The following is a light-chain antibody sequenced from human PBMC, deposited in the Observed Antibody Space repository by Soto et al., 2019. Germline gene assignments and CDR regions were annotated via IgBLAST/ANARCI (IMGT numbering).Light chain of an antibody. V-gene: IGLV2-14*01. Sequence: QSALTQPASVSGSPGQSITISCTGTSSDVGGYNYVSWYQQHPGKAPKFIMYEVSNRPSGVSNRFSGSKSGNTASLTISGLQAEDEADYYCSSYISSVGYVFRTGTKLTVL. CDR1: SSDVGGYNY. CDR2: EVS. J-gene: IGLJ1*01. CDR3: SSYISSVGYV.